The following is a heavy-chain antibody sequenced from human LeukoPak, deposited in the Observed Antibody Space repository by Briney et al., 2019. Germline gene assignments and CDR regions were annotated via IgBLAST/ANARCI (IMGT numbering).Heavy chain of an antibody. Sequence: GGSLRLSCAASGFTFSSYSMNWVRQAPGKGLEWVSSISSSSSYIYYADSVKGRFTISRDNAKNSLYLQMNSLRAEDTAVYYCARDALATILFDYWGQGTLVTVSS. V-gene: IGHV3-21*01. CDR3: ARDALATILFDY. CDR2: ISSSSSYI. CDR1: GFTFSSYS. D-gene: IGHD5-12*01. J-gene: IGHJ4*02.